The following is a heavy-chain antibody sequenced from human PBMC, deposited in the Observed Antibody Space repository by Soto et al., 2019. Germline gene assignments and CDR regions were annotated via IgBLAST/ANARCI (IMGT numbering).Heavy chain of an antibody. V-gene: IGHV3-23*01. D-gene: IGHD6-13*01. J-gene: IGHJ1*01. CDR3: AKDIEQQLVYFQH. CDR1: GFTFSSYA. CDR2: ISGSGGST. Sequence: VGSLRLSCAASGFTFSSYAMSWVRQAPGKGLEWVSAISGSGGSTYYADSVKGRFTISRDNSKNTLYLQMNSLRAEDTAVYYCAKDIEQQLVYFQHWGQGTLVTVSS.